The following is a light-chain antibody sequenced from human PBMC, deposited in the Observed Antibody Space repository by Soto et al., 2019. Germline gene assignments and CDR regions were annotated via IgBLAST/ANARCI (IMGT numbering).Light chain of an antibody. CDR3: WSYASATLI. Sequence: QSALTQPASVSGSPGQSITISCTGSNSEIGAYDYVSWYQQHPGKPPTLLIYEVTFRPSGVPNRFSGSKSGNTATLTISGHLTGDEADYYCWSYASATLIFGGGTKLTVL. V-gene: IGLV2-14*01. CDR1: NSEIGAYDY. J-gene: IGLJ2*01. CDR2: EVT.